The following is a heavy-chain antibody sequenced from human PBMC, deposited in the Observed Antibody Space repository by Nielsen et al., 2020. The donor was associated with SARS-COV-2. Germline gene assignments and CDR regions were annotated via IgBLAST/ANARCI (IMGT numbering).Heavy chain of an antibody. CDR1: GFTFSSYG. Sequence: GESLKISCAASGFTFSSYGMHWVRQAPGKGLEWVAVIWYDGSNKYYADSVKGRFTISRDNSKNTLYLQMNSLRAEDTAVYYCARGYSSSWRGVDYWGQGTLVTVSS. V-gene: IGHV3-33*01. CDR2: IWYDGSNK. CDR3: ARGYSSSWRGVDY. D-gene: IGHD6-13*01. J-gene: IGHJ4*02.